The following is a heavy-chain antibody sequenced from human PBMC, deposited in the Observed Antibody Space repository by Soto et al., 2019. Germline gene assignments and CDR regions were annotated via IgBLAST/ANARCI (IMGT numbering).Heavy chain of an antibody. CDR1: GGSFSGYY. Sequence: SETLSLTXAVYGGSFSGYYWSWIRQPPGKGLEWIGEINHSGSTNYNPSLKSRVTISVDTSKNQFSLKLSSVTAADTAVYYCARATPTSPWAFSARLGGMDVWGQGTTVTVSS. V-gene: IGHV4-34*01. D-gene: IGHD3-16*01. CDR3: ARATPTSPWAFSARLGGMDV. J-gene: IGHJ6*02. CDR2: INHSGST.